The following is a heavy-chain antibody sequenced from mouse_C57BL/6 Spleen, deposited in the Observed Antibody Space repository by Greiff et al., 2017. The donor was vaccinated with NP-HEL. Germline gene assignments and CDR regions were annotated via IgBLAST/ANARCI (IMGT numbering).Heavy chain of an antibody. D-gene: IGHD2-3*01. V-gene: IGHV14-2*01. CDR2: IDPEDGET. Sequence: VQLQQSGAELVKPGASVKLSCTASGFNIKDYYMHWVKQRTEQGLEWIGRIDPEDGETKYAQKFQGKATITADTSSNTAYLQLSSLTSEDTAVYYCARSRWLNYYAMDYWGQGTSVTVSS. CDR3: ARSRWLNYYAMDY. CDR1: GFNIKDYY. J-gene: IGHJ4*01.